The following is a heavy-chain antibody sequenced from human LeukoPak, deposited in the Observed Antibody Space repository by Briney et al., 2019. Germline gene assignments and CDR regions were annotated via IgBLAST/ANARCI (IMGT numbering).Heavy chain of an antibody. D-gene: IGHD3-10*01. J-gene: IGHJ3*02. Sequence: ASVKVSCKASGYTFTSYGISWVRQAPGQGLEWMGWISAYNGNTNYAQKLQGRVTMTTDTSTSTAYMELRSLRSDDTAVYYCARDLRLYGSGSYYSHDAFDIWGQGTMVTVSS. CDR1: GYTFTSYG. V-gene: IGHV1-18*01. CDR3: ARDLRLYGSGSYYSHDAFDI. CDR2: ISAYNGNT.